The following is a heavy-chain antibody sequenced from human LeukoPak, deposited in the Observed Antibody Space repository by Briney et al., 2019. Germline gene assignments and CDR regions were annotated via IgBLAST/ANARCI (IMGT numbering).Heavy chain of an antibody. V-gene: IGHV3-7*01. CDR3: ARSFVLSTAIWSDP. CDR2: IKEDGSEE. D-gene: IGHD2-21*02. J-gene: IGHJ5*02. Sequence: GGSLRLSCATSGFIFSSYWMTWVRQAPGKGLEWVANIKEDGSEENYVDSVKGRFTISRDSARSSLYLQMNNLTAEDTAIYYCARSFVLSTAIWSDPWGQGTLVTVSS. CDR1: GFIFSSYW.